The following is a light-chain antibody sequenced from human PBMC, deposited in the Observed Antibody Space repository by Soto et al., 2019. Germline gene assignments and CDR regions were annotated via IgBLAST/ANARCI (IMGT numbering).Light chain of an antibody. Sequence: DIQMTQSPSTLSASVGDTFTVPCRASQSVSGWLAWYQQKPGEAPKLLIYDASALQRGVPSRFSGSGSGTKCTLTIASLQPDDFATYYGQQYETFSGTFGPGTKVDIK. J-gene: IGKJ1*01. CDR3: QQYETFSGT. V-gene: IGKV1-5*01. CDR2: DAS. CDR1: QSVSGW.